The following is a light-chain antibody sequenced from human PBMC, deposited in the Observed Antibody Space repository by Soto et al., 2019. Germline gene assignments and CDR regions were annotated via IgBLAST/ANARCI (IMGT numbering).Light chain of an antibody. CDR2: AAS. CDR3: QQYNNWPLG. Sequence: EIVMTQSPATLSVSPGERATLSCRASQSVNSNLAWYQQKPGQAPRLLIFAASTRATSIPARFSGSGSGTDFTLTITSLQSEDFAVYYCQQYNNWPLGFGGGTKVEIK. V-gene: IGKV3-15*01. CDR1: QSVNSN. J-gene: IGKJ4*01.